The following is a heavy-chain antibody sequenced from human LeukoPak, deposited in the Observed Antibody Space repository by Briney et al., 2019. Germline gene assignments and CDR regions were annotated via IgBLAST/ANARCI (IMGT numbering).Heavy chain of an antibody. V-gene: IGHV4-34*01. CDR3: ARGSPSPGDY. D-gene: IGHD3-10*01. J-gene: IGHJ4*02. CDR1: GGSFSGYY. CDR2: INHSGST. Sequence: SETLSLTCVVYGGSFSGYYWSWIRQPPGKGLEWIGEINHSGSTNYNPSLKSRVTISVDTSKNQFSLKLSSVTAADTAVYYCARGSPSPGDYWGQGTLVTVSS.